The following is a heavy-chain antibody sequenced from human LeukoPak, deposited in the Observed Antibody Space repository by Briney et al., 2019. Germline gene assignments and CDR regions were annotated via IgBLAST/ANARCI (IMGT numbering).Heavy chain of an antibody. CDR1: GFTFSSYS. CDR3: ARSRTTVTKDPLDS. V-gene: IGHV3-21*01. J-gene: IGHJ4*02. CDR2: ISSRSVYI. D-gene: IGHD4-17*01. Sequence: GGSLPLSCAAPGFTFSSYSMNWVRQAPGKGLEWVSAISSRSVYIYSADSVRGRFTISRDDAENSLFLQMNSLRAEDTAVYYCARSRTTVTKDPLDSWGQGTLVTVSS.